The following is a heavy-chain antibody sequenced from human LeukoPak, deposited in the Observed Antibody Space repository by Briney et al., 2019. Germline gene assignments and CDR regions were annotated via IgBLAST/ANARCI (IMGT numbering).Heavy chain of an antibody. J-gene: IGHJ5*02. V-gene: IGHV4-34*01. CDR3: ARGRRSLVVVPAAAGFGP. CDR2: XXHSGST. CDR1: GGSFSGYY. D-gene: IGHD2-2*01. Sequence: SETLSLTCAVYGGSFSGYYWSWIRQPPGKGLXXXXXXXHSGSTNYNPSLKSRVTISVVTSKNQFSLKLSSVTAADTAVYYCARGRRSLVVVPAAAGFGPWGQGTLVTVSS.